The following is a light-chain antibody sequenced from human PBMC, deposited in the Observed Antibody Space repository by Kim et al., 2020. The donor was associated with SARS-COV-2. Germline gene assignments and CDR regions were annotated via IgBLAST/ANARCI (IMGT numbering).Light chain of an antibody. J-gene: IGKJ4*01. V-gene: IGKV4-1*01. CDR3: QQYFSTPLT. CDR2: WAS. Sequence: DIVMTQSPDSLAVPLGERASINCKSRQSVLYSSNNKNYLAWYQQKPGQPPKLLIYWASTRESGVPDRFSGSGSGTDFTLTISSLQAEDVAVYYCQQYFSTPLTFGGGTKVDIK. CDR1: QSVLYSSNNKNY.